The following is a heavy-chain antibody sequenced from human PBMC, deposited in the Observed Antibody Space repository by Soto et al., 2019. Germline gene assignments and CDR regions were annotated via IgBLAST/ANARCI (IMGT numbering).Heavy chain of an antibody. CDR1: GGSINGYY. V-gene: IGHV4-59*01. CDR3: ARQEAVPGTPFDS. D-gene: IGHD6-19*01. CDR2: VYFRGST. J-gene: IGHJ4*02. Sequence: QERLQELGPGLVKPSETLSLTCSVSGGSINGYYWNWIRQPPGKGLEWLGNVYFRGSTHYNPSLEARLTIPVDTSKKQISLKLRSVTAADTAVYYCARQEAVPGTPFDSWGQGTLVSVSS.